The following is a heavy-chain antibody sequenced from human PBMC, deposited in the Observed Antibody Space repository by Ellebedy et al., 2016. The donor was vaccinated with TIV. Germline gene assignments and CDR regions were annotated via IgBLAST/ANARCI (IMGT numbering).Heavy chain of an antibody. CDR1: GYRFTKFY. CDR2: IDPSVGTT. Sequence: ASVKVSCKASGYRFTKFYMHWMRQVPGQGPEWMGVIDPSVGTTTYAQKFQERVAMTRDMSTTTVHMELSSLRSGDTAIYYCATYGSGTYASFDYWGQGTLVTVSS. D-gene: IGHD3-10*01. V-gene: IGHV1-46*01. CDR3: ATYGSGTYASFDY. J-gene: IGHJ4*02.